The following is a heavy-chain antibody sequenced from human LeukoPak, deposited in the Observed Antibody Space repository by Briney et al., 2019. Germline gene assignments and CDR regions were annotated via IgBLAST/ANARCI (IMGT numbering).Heavy chain of an antibody. Sequence: GASVKVSCKASGYTFTTYSLHWVRQAPGQGHEWMGIINPSDGSISYAQKFRGRVTMTRDTSTSTVYLELSSLRSEGTAVYYCARVATATTHFDYWGQGTLVTVSS. CDR3: ARVATATTHFDY. CDR2: INPSDGSI. CDR1: GYTFTTYS. V-gene: IGHV1-46*01. J-gene: IGHJ4*02. D-gene: IGHD4-17*01.